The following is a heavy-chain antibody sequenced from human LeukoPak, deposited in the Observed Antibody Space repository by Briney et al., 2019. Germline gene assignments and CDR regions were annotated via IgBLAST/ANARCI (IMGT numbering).Heavy chain of an antibody. V-gene: IGHV4-39*01. CDR3: ASLTYYDFWSGLHDAFDI. CDR1: GGSISSSSYY. D-gene: IGHD3-3*01. Sequence: SETLSLTCTVSGGSISSSSYYWGWIRQPPGRGLEWIGSIYYSGSTYYNPSLKSRVTISVDTSKSQFSLKLSSVAAADTAVYYCASLTYYDFWSGLHDAFDIWGQGTMVTVSS. J-gene: IGHJ3*02. CDR2: IYYSGST.